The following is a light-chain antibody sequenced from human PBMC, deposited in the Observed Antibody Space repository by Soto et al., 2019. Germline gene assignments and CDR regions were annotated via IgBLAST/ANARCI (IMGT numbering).Light chain of an antibody. Sequence: QSALTQPASVSGSPGQSITISCTGNSSDVGGYKYVSWYQQHPGRAPKLMIYDITDRPSGVSYRFSGSKSGNTASLTISGLQAEDEATYYCCSYTSSSTRVFGGGTKLTVL. J-gene: IGLJ3*02. CDR1: SSDVGGYKY. CDR3: CSYTSSSTRV. CDR2: DIT. V-gene: IGLV2-14*01.